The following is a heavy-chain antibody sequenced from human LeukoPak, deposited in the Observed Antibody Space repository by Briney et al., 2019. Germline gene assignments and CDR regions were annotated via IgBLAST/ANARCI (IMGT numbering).Heavy chain of an antibody. Sequence: ASVKVSCKASGYTFTSYGISWVRQAPGQGLEWMGWISAYNGNTNYAQKLQGRVTMTTDTSTSTAYMELRSLRSDGTAVYYCARWGPVYCSSTSCYGRAYAFDIWGQGTMVTVSS. V-gene: IGHV1-18*01. CDR3: ARWGPVYCSSTSCYGRAYAFDI. J-gene: IGHJ3*02. CDR2: ISAYNGNT. CDR1: GYTFTSYG. D-gene: IGHD2-2*01.